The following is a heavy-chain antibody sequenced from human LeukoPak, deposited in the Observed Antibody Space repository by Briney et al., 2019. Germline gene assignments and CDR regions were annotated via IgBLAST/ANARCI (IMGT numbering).Heavy chain of an antibody. V-gene: IGHV4-59*12. J-gene: IGHJ4*02. CDR1: GGSISSYY. Sequence: SETLSLTCTVSGGSISSYYWSWIRQPPGKGLEWIGYIYYSGTTNYNPSLKSRVTISVDTSKNQFSLKLSSVTAADTAVYYCARDGGYSSSLDYWGQGTLVTVSS. D-gene: IGHD6-6*01. CDR3: ARDGGYSSSLDY. CDR2: IYYSGTT.